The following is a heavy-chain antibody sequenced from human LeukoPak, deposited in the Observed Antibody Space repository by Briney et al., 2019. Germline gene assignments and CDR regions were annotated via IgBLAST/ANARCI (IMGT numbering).Heavy chain of an antibody. CDR1: GFTFSSYW. CDR3: ARQRAVAATDY. Sequence: PGGSLRLSCAASGFTFSSYWMSWVRQAPGKGLEWIGSIYYSGSTYYNPSLKSRVTISVDTSKNQFSLKLSSVIAADTAVYYCARQRAVAATDYWGQGTLVTVSS. CDR2: IYYSGST. J-gene: IGHJ4*02. V-gene: IGHV4-39*01. D-gene: IGHD4-23*01.